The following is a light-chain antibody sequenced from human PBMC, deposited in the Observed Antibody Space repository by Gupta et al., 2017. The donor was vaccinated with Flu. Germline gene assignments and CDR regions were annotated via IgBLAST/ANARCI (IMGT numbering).Light chain of an antibody. CDR2: AAS. CDR3: QQCDTTPPT. CDR1: QSISSY. Sequence: DIQMTQSPSSLSASVGDRVTITCRASQSISSYLNWYQQKPGKAPKLLIYAASSLQSGVPSRFSGSGSGTDFTLTISRLQPEDFATYYCQQCDTTPPTFGQGTRLELK. J-gene: IGKJ2*01. V-gene: IGKV1-39*01.